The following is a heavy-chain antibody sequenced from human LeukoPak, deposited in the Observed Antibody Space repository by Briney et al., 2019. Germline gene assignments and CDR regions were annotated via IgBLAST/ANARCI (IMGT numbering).Heavy chain of an antibody. CDR2: IYSGGST. V-gene: IGHV3-53*01. Sequence: GGSLRLSCAVSGFTVSSNYMSWVRQAPGKGLEWVSVIYSGGSTYYADSVKGRFTISRDNPKNTLYLQMNSLRAEDTAVYYCAELGITMIGGVWGKGTTVTISS. J-gene: IGHJ6*04. CDR1: GFTVSSNY. CDR3: AELGITMIGGV. D-gene: IGHD3-10*02.